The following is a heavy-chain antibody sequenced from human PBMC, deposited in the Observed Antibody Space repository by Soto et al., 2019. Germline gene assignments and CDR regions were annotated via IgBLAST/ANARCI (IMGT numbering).Heavy chain of an antibody. CDR2: IYYSGST. CDR1: GGSISSYY. D-gene: IGHD3-3*01. CDR3: ARMVYDFWSGYWFDP. V-gene: IGHV4-59*08. Sequence: SETLSLTCTVSGGSISSYYWSWIRQPPWKGLEWIGYIYYSGSTNYNPSLKSRVTISVDTSKNQFSLKLSSVTAADTAVYYCARMVYDFWSGYWFDPWGQGTLVTVSS. J-gene: IGHJ5*02.